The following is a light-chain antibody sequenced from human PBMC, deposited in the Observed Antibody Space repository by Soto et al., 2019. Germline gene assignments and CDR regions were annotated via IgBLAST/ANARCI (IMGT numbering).Light chain of an antibody. CDR2: EAS. V-gene: IGKV1-39*01. Sequence: DIRMTQSPSSLSASVGDRVTIACRARQSIDTHLNWYQQHPGKAPNALIYEASNLQSGVPSRFIGSGSGTDFTLTISGLQPDDSATYYCPQTYSPPATFGQGTKVEIQ. CDR3: PQTYSPPAT. J-gene: IGKJ1*01. CDR1: QSIDTH.